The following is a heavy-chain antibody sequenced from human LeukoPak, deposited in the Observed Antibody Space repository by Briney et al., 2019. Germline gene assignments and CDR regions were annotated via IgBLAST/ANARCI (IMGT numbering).Heavy chain of an antibody. D-gene: IGHD6-13*01. CDR3: AKDSYSSPRYYYYYMDV. V-gene: IGHV3-33*06. CDR2: MWYDGSNK. Sequence: GGSLRLSCAASGFTFSSYGMHWVRQAPGKGLEWVAVMWYDGSNKYSADSVKGRFTISRDNSKNTLYLQMNSLRAEDTAVYYCAKDSYSSPRYYYYYMDVWGKGTTVTVSS. CDR1: GFTFSSYG. J-gene: IGHJ6*03.